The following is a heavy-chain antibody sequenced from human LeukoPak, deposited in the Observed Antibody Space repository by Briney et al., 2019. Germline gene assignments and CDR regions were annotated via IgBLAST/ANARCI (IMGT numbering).Heavy chain of an antibody. Sequence: SSETLSLTCTVSGGSISNYYWSWIRQPPGKGLEWIAYIYETGHTGYNPSLKTRVTISLDTSKNQFSLKLSSVTAADTAVYYCAISSGWYYFDYWGQGTLVTVSS. CDR1: GGSISNYY. D-gene: IGHD6-19*01. CDR3: AISSGWYYFDY. V-gene: IGHV4-59*08. J-gene: IGHJ4*02. CDR2: IYETGHT.